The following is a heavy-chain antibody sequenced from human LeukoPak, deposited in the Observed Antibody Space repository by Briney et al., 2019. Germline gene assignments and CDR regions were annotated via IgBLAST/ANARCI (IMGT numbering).Heavy chain of an antibody. CDR2: INPSGGST. CDR1: GGTFSSYA. D-gene: IGHD4-23*01. V-gene: IGHV1-46*01. CDR3: ARDWDYGGNSVGY. Sequence: ASVKVSCKASGGTFSSYAISWVRQAPGQGLEWMGIINPSGGSTSYAQKFQGRVTMTRDTSTSTVYMELSSLRSEDTAVYYCARDWDYGGNSVGYWGQGTLVTVSS. J-gene: IGHJ4*02.